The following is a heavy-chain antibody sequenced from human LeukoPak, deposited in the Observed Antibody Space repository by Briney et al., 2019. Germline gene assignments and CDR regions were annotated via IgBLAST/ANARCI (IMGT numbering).Heavy chain of an antibody. J-gene: IGHJ4*02. CDR1: GGSISSYY. CDR3: ARQKQSHGNFDY. V-gene: IGHV4-59*01. D-gene: IGHD1-26*01. Sequence: SETLSLTCTVSGGSISSYYWSWIRQPPGKGLEWIGYIYYSGSTNYNPSLKSRVTISVDTSKNQFSLKLSSVTAADTAMYYCARQKQSHGNFDYWGLGTLVTVSS. CDR2: IYYSGST.